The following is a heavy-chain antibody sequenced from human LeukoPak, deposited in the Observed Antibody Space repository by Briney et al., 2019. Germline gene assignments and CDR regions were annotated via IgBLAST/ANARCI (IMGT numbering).Heavy chain of an antibody. CDR3: ARHPRSLYTSGWIDAFDI. CDR1: GYRFTNYW. Sequence: GESLQISFKSSGYRFTNYWITWVRQMPGKGLEWMVRIDPSDSYTNYSPSFQGHVNISAEKSISTAYLQWSSLKASDTAIYYCARHPRSLYTSGWIDAFDIWRQGTMVTVSS. V-gene: IGHV5-10-1*01. J-gene: IGHJ3*02. D-gene: IGHD6-19*01. CDR2: IDPSDSYT.